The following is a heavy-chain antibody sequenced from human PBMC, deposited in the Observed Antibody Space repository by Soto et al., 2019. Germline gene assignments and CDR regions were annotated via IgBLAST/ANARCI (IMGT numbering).Heavy chain of an antibody. Sequence: EVQLLESGGGLVQPGGSLRLSCAASGFTFSSYAMSWVRQAPGKGLEWVSFISGSGDSTYYADSVKGRFTISRDTSKNTLYLQMNSLIAEDTAVYYCARRNYVGLYFDYCGQGTLVTVSS. D-gene: IGHD4-4*01. CDR3: ARRNYVGLYFDY. CDR2: ISGSGDST. V-gene: IGHV3-23*01. J-gene: IGHJ4*02. CDR1: GFTFSSYA.